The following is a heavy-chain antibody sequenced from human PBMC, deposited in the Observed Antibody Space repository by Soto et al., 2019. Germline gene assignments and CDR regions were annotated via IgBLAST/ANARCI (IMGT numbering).Heavy chain of an antibody. J-gene: IGHJ4*02. CDR2: IIPVFGTA. V-gene: IGHV1-69*13. CDR1: GGTFRNYA. D-gene: IGHD1-7*01. CDR3: ARDLVTGTTPEYYFNH. Sequence: SSVKVSCKPSGGTFRNYAISWVRQAPGQGREWMGGIIPVFGTANYAQKFHGRVTITADESTSTAYMQLSSLRSEHTAVDCCARDLVTGTTPEYYFNHWGKGTLVTVS.